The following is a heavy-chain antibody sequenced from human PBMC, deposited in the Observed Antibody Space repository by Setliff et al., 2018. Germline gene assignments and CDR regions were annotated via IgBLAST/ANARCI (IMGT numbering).Heavy chain of an antibody. V-gene: IGHV4-34*01. CDR1: GGSFSGYY. CDR3: ARGEEETSMVMYYFTS. CDR2: INHSGST. J-gene: IGHJ4*02. D-gene: IGHD5-18*01. Sequence: PSETLSLTCAVYGGSFSGYYWSWIRQPPGKGLEWIGEINHSGSTNYNPSLKSRVTISVDTSKNQFSLKLSSVTAADTAVYYCARGEEETSMVMYYFTSWGPGTLVTVSS.